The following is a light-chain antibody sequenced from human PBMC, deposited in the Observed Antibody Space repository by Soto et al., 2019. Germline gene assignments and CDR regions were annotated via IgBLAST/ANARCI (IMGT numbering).Light chain of an antibody. CDR1: SSDVGGYNY. CDR3: RSYTSSSTWV. Sequence: QSALTQPASVSGSPGQSITISCTGTSSDVGGYNYVSWYQQHPGKAPKLMIYEVSNRPSGGSNRFSGSKSGNTASLTISGLQAEDEADYYCRSYTSSSTWVFGGGTKVTVL. J-gene: IGLJ3*02. V-gene: IGLV2-14*01. CDR2: EVS.